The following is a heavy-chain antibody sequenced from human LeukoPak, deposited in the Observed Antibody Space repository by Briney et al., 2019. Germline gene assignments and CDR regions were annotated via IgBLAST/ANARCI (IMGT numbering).Heavy chain of an antibody. CDR3: ARGRRPLRYYDSSGYREPYYFDY. D-gene: IGHD3-22*01. CDR1: GGSFSGYY. V-gene: IGHV4-34*01. J-gene: IGHJ4*02. Sequence: PSETLSLTCAVYGGSFSGYYWSWIRQPPGKGLEWIGEINHSGSTNYNPSLKSRVTISVDTSKNQFSLKLSSVTAADTAVYYCARGRRPLRYYDSSGYREPYYFDYWGQGTLVTVSS. CDR2: INHSGST.